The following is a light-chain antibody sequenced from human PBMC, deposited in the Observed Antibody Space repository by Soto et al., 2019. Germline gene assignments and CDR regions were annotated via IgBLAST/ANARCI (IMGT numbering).Light chain of an antibody. CDR2: EVS. J-gene: IGLJ2*01. V-gene: IGLV2-23*02. Sequence: ALTQPASVSGSPGQSITISCTGTSSDVGSYNLVSWYQQHPGKAPKLMIYEVSKRPSGVSNRFSGSKSGNTASLTISGLQAEDEADYYCCSYAGSSTRVVFGGGTKVTVL. CDR3: CSYAGSSTRVV. CDR1: SSDVGSYNL.